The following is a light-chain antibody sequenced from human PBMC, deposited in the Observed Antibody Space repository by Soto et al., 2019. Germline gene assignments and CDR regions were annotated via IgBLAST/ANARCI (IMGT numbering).Light chain of an antibody. CDR2: VTS. Sequence: DIQMTQSPSSVSASVGDRVTIXCRASQGISSWLAWYQQKPGKAPKLLIYVTSNLQGGVPSRFSGSGSGTDFTLTISSLQPEDFATXYXQQANSFPVTFGQGTRLEIK. CDR3: QQANSFPVT. CDR1: QGISSW. J-gene: IGKJ5*01. V-gene: IGKV1D-12*01.